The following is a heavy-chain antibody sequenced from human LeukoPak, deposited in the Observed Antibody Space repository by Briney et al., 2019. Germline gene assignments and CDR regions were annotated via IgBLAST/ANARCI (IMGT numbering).Heavy chain of an antibody. V-gene: IGHV1-8*01. J-gene: IGHJ6*03. CDR2: MNPNSGNT. Sequence: ASVKVSCKASGYTFTSYDINWVRQATGQGLEWMGWMNPNSGNTGYAQKFQGRVTITTDESTSTAYMELSSLRSEDTAVYYCAREKYYYGSAYYMDVWGKGTTVTVSS. CDR1: GYTFTSYD. D-gene: IGHD3-10*01. CDR3: AREKYYYGSAYYMDV.